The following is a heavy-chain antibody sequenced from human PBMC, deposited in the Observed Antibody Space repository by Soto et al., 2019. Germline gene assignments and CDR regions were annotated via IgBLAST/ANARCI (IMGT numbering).Heavy chain of an antibody. CDR2: ISWNSGSI. V-gene: IGHV3-9*01. Sequence: EVQLVESGGGLVQPGRSVRLSCAASGFTFDDYGMHWVRQVPGKGLEWVSGISWNSGSIGYADSVKGRFIISRDNAKNSLYLQMNNLRPEDTAFYFCAKVSTTHTFGPLDPWGQGTLVTVSS. CDR1: GFTFDDYG. J-gene: IGHJ5*02. CDR3: AKVSTTHTFGPLDP. D-gene: IGHD1-1*01.